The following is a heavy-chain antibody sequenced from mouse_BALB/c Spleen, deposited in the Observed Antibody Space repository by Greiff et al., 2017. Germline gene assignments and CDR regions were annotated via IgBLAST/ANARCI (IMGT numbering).Heavy chain of an antibody. CDR2: IWAGGST. D-gene: IGHD1-1*01. CDR3: ARERGYYGSSYAYFDV. V-gene: IGHV2-9*02. CDR1: GFSLTSYG. J-gene: IGHJ1*01. Sequence: VKLQESGPGLVAPSQSLSITCTVSGFSLTSYGVHWVRQPPGKGLEWLGVIWAGGSTNYNSALMSRLSISKDNSKSQVFLKMNSLQTDDTAMYYCARERGYYGSSYAYFDVWGAGTTVTVSS.